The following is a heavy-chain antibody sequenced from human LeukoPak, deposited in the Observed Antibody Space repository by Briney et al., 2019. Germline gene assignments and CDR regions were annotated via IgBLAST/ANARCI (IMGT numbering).Heavy chain of an antibody. CDR3: ATKGYYYDSSGYYDDAFDI. CDR2: IWYDGSNK. J-gene: IGHJ3*02. V-gene: IGHV3-30*02. Sequence: GGSLRLSCAASGFTFSSYGMHWVRQAPGKGLEWVAVIWYDGSNKYYADSVKGRFTISRDNSKNTLYLQMNSLRAEDTAVYYCATKGYYYDSSGYYDDAFDIWGQGTMATVSS. CDR1: GFTFSSYG. D-gene: IGHD3-22*01.